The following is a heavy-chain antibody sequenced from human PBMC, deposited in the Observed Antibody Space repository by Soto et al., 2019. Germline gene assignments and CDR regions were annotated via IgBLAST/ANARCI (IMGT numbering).Heavy chain of an antibody. CDR3: AHRVLRTVFGLVTTTAIYFDF. Sequence: SGHAGEPTETLTLTCRFSGFSLTTSGVGVGWIRQSPGKAPEWLALIYWDDDKRYSASLKSRLTITKDTSKNQVVLTVSDLDPTDTATYYCAHRVLRTVFGLVTTTAIYFDFWGQGTPVTVSS. D-gene: IGHD3-3*01. CDR1: GFSLTTSGVG. V-gene: IGHV2-5*02. J-gene: IGHJ4*02. CDR2: IYWDDDK.